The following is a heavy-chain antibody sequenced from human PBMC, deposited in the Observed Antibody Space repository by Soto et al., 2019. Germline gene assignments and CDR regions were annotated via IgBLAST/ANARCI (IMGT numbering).Heavy chain of an antibody. Sequence: ASVKVSSKASGYTFTSYGISWVRQTPGQGLEWMGWISAYNGNTNYAQKLQGRVTMTTDTSTSTAYMELRSLRSDDTAVYYCARGWHPQGFYYFDYWGQETLVTVSS. V-gene: IGHV1-18*01. CDR1: GYTFTSYG. J-gene: IGHJ4*02. CDR2: ISAYNGNT. CDR3: ARGWHPQGFYYFDY. D-gene: IGHD3-3*01.